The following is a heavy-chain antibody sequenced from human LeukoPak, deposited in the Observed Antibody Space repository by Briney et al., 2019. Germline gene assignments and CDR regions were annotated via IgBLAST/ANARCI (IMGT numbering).Heavy chain of an antibody. Sequence: KPSETLSLTRTVSGGSISSSSYYWGWIRQPPGKGLEWIGSIYYSGSTYYNPSLKSRVTISVDTSKNQFSLKLSSVTAADTAVYYCARHPRLPWFGLFDYWGQGTLVTVST. D-gene: IGHD3-10*01. CDR2: IYYSGST. V-gene: IGHV4-39*01. CDR1: GGSISSSSYY. J-gene: IGHJ4*02. CDR3: ARHPRLPWFGLFDY.